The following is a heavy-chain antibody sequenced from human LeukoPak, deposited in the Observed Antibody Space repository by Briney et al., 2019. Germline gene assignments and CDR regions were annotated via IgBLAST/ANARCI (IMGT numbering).Heavy chain of an antibody. V-gene: IGHV1-18*01. J-gene: IGHJ4*02. CDR2: ISAYNGNT. CDR3: ARCYSSSWYADY. D-gene: IGHD6-13*01. CDR1: GGTFSSYS. Sequence: ASVKVSCKASGGTFSSYSFTWVRQAPGQGLEWMGWISAYNGNTNYAQKLQGRVTMTTDTSTSTAYMELRSLRSDDTAVYYCARCYSSSWYADYWGQGTLVTVSS.